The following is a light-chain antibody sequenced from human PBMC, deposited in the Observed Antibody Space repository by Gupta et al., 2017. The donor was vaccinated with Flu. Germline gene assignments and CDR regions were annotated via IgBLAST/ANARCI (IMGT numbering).Light chain of an antibody. CDR1: SSNIGAGYD. V-gene: IGLV1-40*01. Sequence: TISCTGSSSNIGAGYDVHWYQQLPGTAPKLLIYGNSNRPSGVPDRFSGSKSGTSASLAITGRQAEDEADYYCQSYDSSLSGPWVFGGGTKLTVL. J-gene: IGLJ3*02. CDR2: GNS. CDR3: QSYDSSLSGPWV.